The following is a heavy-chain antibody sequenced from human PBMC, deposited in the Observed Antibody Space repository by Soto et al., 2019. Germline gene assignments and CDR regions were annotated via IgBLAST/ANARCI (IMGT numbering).Heavy chain of an antibody. Sequence: QVQLQESGPGLVKPSETLSLTCTVSGGSISSYYWSWIRQPPGKGLEWIGYIYYSGSTNYNPSLTTPVTISVDTSKNQFSLKLSSVTAADTAVYYCARLRHQSDIVVVVAATDNWFDPWGQGTLVTAPS. J-gene: IGHJ5*02. D-gene: IGHD2-15*01. CDR1: GGSISSYY. CDR3: ARLRHQSDIVVVVAATDNWFDP. CDR2: IYYSGST. V-gene: IGHV4-59*08.